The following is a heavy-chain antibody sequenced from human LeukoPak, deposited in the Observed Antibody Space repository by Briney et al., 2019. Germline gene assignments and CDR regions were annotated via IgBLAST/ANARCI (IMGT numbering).Heavy chain of an antibody. Sequence: GGSLRLSCAASGFTVSSNYMSWVRQAPGEGLEWVSVIYSGGSTYYADSVKGRVTISGDNSKNTLYLQMNSLRAEDTAVYYCARERKSGRRIFDYWGQGTLVTVSS. CDR3: ARERKSGRRIFDY. CDR2: IYSGGST. V-gene: IGHV3-53*01. CDR1: GFTVSSNY. J-gene: IGHJ4*02. D-gene: IGHD3-3*01.